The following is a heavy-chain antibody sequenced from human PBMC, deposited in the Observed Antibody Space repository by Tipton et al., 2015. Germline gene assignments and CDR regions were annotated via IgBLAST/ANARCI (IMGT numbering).Heavy chain of an antibody. Sequence: TLSLTCSVSGDSINRYYWSWIRQPPGKGLEWIGYIYYSGSTKYSPSLKSRVTISVDSSKTQLSLKLRSVTAADTAVYYCARFRFDYFDYWGHGTLVTVSS. CDR2: IYYSGST. CDR3: ARFRFDYFDY. CDR1: GDSINRYY. D-gene: IGHD3-3*01. V-gene: IGHV4-59*01. J-gene: IGHJ4*01.